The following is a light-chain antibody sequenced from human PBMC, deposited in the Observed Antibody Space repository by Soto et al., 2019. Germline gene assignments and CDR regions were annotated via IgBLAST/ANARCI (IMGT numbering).Light chain of an antibody. Sequence: DIQMTQSPSTLSASVGGRVTISCRASQSIVNLLAWYQQKPGKAPNLLIYKASSLESGVPSRFSGSGSGTEFTLTISSLQPDDFATYYCQQYLSYPYAFGQGTKLEIK. CDR2: KAS. CDR1: QSIVNL. V-gene: IGKV1-5*03. J-gene: IGKJ2*01. CDR3: QQYLSYPYA.